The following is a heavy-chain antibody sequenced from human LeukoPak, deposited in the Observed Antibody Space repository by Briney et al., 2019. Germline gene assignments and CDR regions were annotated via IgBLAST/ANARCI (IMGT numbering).Heavy chain of an antibody. Sequence: GGSLRLSCAASGFTLSSYWMSWVRQAPGKGLEWVANIKQDGSEKYYVDSVKGRFTISRDNAKNSLYLQMNSLRAEDTAVYYCVRGAVGTGVWFDPWGQGTLVTVSS. CDR2: IKQDGSEK. CDR1: GFTLSSYW. CDR3: VRGAVGTGVWFDP. V-gene: IGHV3-7*01. D-gene: IGHD1-26*01. J-gene: IGHJ5*02.